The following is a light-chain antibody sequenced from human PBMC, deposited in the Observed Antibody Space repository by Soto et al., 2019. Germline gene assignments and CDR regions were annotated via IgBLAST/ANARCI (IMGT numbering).Light chain of an antibody. CDR3: GTWDTSLSGGGV. CDR1: TSNIGNNY. V-gene: IGLV1-51*01. CDR2: DND. Sequence: QSVLTQPPSVSAAPGQKVTISCSGSTSNIGNNYVSWYQQLPGTAPKLIIYDNDKRPSGIPDRFSASKSGTSATLGITGLRTGDEADYYCGTWDTSLSGGGVFGGGTKLTVL. J-gene: IGLJ2*01.